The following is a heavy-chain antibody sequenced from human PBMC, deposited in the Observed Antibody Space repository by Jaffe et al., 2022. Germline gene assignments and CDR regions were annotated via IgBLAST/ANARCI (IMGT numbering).Heavy chain of an antibody. CDR3: TRMLVVAGTSLDY. D-gene: IGHD6-19*01. V-gene: IGHV3-73*02. J-gene: IGHJ4*02. Sequence: EVQLVESGGGLVQPGGSLNLSCAASGFTFSGSAMHWVRQASGKGLEWVGRIRSKANSYATAYAASVKGRFTISRDDSKNTAYLQMNSLKTEDTAVYYCTRMLVVAGTSLDYWGQGALVTVSS. CDR1: GFTFSGSA. CDR2: IRSKANSYAT.